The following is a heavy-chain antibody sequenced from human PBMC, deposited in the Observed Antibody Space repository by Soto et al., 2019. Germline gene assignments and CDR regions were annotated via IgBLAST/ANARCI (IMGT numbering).Heavy chain of an antibody. D-gene: IGHD3-10*01. CDR1: GFTFSSYG. V-gene: IGHV3-33*01. Sequence: VGSLRLSCAASGFTFSSYGMHWVRQAPGKGLEWVAVIYYDGSNKYYADSVKGRFTISRDNSKNTLYLQMNSLRAEDTAVYYCARDKLAYFYGSGSQDYWGQGTLVTVSS. J-gene: IGHJ4*02. CDR3: ARDKLAYFYGSGSQDY. CDR2: IYYDGSNK.